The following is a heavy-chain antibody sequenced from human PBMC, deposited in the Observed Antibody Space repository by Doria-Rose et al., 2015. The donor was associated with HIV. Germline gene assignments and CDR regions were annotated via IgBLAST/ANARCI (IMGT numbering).Heavy chain of an antibody. CDR3: ARLGNYDSGSTFDY. CDR2: IYPGDSDT. Sequence: EVQLVQSRAEVKKPGESLKTSCKASGYIFTNYWFGWVRQMPGKGLEWMGIIYPGDSDTRYSPSFQGQVTFSADKSISTAYLQWSSLEASGTAMYYCARLGNYDSGSTFDYWGQGTLVTVSS. V-gene: IGHV5-51*01. CDR1: GYIFTNYW. D-gene: IGHD3-10*01. J-gene: IGHJ4*02.